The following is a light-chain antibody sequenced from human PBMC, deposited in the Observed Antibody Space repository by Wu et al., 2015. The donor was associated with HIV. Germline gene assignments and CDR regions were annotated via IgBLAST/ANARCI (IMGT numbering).Light chain of an antibody. CDR3: QQRSNWQWT. V-gene: IGKV3D-20*02. CDR2: ATS. J-gene: IGKJ1*01. Sequence: DTLLTQSPGTLSLSPGERATLSCRASQSVTSNYLAWYQQKPGQAPRLLIYATSNRATGIPDRISGSGSGTDFTLTISSLEPEDFAVYYCQQRSNWQWTFGQGTKVEIK. CDR1: QSVTSNY.